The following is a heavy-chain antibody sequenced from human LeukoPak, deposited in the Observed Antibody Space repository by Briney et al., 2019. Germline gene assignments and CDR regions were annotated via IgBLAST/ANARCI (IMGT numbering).Heavy chain of an antibody. V-gene: IGHV4-30-4*01. CDR3: ARYRSYGVYYFDY. CDR1: GGSISSGDYY. CDR2: IYYSGST. D-gene: IGHD5-18*01. Sequence: SETLSLTCTVSGGSISSGDYYWSWIRQPPGKGLEWIGYIYYSGSTYYNPSLKSRVTISVDTSKNQFSLKLSSVTAADTAVYYCARYRSYGVYYFDYWCQGTLVTVSS. J-gene: IGHJ4*02.